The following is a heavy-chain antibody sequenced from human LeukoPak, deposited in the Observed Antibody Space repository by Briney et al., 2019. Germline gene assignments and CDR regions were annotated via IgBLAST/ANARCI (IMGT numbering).Heavy chain of an antibody. CDR1: GDSINSSSYS. CDR2: IYYTGNT. Sequence: SETLSLTCTVSGDSINSSSYSWVWIRQPPGKGLQWIGNIYYTGNTYYNPSIKSRVTISVDTSKNQFSLRLSSVTAADTAVYWWASPYLFILGATTGDVFDIWGQGTMVTVSS. CDR3: ASPYLFILGATTGDVFDI. J-gene: IGHJ3*02. V-gene: IGHV4-39*07. D-gene: IGHD1-26*01.